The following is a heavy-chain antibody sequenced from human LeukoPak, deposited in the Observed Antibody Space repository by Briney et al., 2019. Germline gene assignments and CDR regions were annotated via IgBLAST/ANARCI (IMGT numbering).Heavy chain of an antibody. CDR1: GGSISSGGYY. Sequence: PSETLSLTCTVSGGSISSGGYYWSWIRQHPGKGLEWIGYIYYSGSTYYSPSLKSRVTISVDTSKNQFSLKLSSVTAADTAVYYCARDRDIAVAGTRYYYYGMDVWGKGTTVTVSS. D-gene: IGHD6-19*01. J-gene: IGHJ6*04. V-gene: IGHV4-31*03. CDR3: ARDRDIAVAGTRYYYYGMDV. CDR2: IYYSGST.